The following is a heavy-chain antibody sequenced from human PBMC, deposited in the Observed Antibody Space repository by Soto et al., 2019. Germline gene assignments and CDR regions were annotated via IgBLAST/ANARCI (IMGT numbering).Heavy chain of an antibody. CDR2: IYYSGTT. V-gene: IGHV4-59*13. J-gene: IGHJ3*01. D-gene: IGHD5-18*01. Sequence: KTSETLSLTCSVSGGSIDTYYWTWFRQAPGRGLECIGNIYYSGTTNINPALESRVSLSIDWAKRQFSLTLSSVTAADTAVYYCARTAGTFDNFWSGYGYGIWGPGTKVTVSS. CDR3: ARTAGTFDNFWSGYGYGI. CDR1: GGSIDTYY.